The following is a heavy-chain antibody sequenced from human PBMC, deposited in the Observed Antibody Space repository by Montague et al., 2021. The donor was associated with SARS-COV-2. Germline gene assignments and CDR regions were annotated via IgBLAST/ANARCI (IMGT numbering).Heavy chain of an antibody. CDR2: IYTSGST. CDR3: ARDVRVMGDDFWGGYSESWFDP. J-gene: IGHJ5*02. V-gene: IGHV4-61*02. D-gene: IGHD3-3*01. Sequence: TLSLTCTVSGGSISSGSYYWSWIRQPAGKGLEGIGRIYTSGSTNYNPSLKSRVTISVDTSKNQFSLKLSSVTAADTAVYYCARDVRVMGDDFWGGYSESWFDPWGQGTLVTVSS. CDR1: GGSISSGSYY.